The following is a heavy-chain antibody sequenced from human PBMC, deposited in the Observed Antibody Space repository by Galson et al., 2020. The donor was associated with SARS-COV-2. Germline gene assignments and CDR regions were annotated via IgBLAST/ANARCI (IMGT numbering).Heavy chain of an antibody. J-gene: IGHJ4*02. Sequence: GESLKISCKGSGYSFTSYWIGWVRQMPGKGLEWMGIIYPGDSDTRYSPSFQGQVTISADKSISTAYLQWSSLKASDTAMYYCARRGGSSWLGVTAHLSHFDYWGQGTLVTVSS. CDR3: ARRGGSSWLGVTAHLSHFDY. CDR1: GYSFTSYW. D-gene: IGHD6-13*01. CDR2: IYPGDSDT. V-gene: IGHV5-51*01.